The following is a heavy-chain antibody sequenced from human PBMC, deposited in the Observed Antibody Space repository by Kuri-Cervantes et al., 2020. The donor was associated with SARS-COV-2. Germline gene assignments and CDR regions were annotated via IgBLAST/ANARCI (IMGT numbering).Heavy chain of an antibody. CDR3: ARGEYCSSTSCYYYYYMDV. Sequence: GSLRLSCADSGFTFSSYSMNWVRQAPGKGLEWVSYISSSSSTIYYADSVKGRFTISRDNAKNSLYLQMNSLRAEDTAVYYCARGEYCSSTSCYYYYYMDVWGKGTTVTVSS. V-gene: IGHV3-48*01. J-gene: IGHJ6*03. CDR2: ISSSSSTI. CDR1: GFTFSSYS. D-gene: IGHD2-2*01.